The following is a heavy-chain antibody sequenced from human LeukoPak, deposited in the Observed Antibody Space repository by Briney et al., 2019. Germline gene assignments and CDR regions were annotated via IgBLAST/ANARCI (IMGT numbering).Heavy chain of an antibody. J-gene: IGHJ5*02. V-gene: IGHV3-21*01. Sequence: GGSLRLSCAASGFTFSSYSMNWVRQAPGKGLEWVSSISSSSSYIYYADSVKGRFTISRDNAKNSLYLQMNSLRAEDTAVYYCARTSGYYDSSGFHWFDPWGQGTLVTVSS. CDR2: ISSSSSYI. CDR1: GFTFSSYS. CDR3: ARTSGYYDSSGFHWFDP. D-gene: IGHD3-22*01.